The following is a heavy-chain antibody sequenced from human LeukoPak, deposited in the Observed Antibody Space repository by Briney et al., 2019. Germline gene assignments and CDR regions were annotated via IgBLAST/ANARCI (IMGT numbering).Heavy chain of an antibody. CDR2: ISAYNGNT. J-gene: IGHJ4*02. D-gene: IGHD3-22*01. V-gene: IGHV1-18*01. Sequence: ASVKVSCKASGYTFTSYGISWVRQAPGQGLEWMGWISAYNGNTNYAQKLQGRVTMTTDTSTSTAYMELRSLRSDDTAVYYCARAPPYYYDSSGYYYSFNFDYWGQGTLVTVSS. CDR3: ARAPPYYYDSSGYYYSFNFDY. CDR1: GYTFTSYG.